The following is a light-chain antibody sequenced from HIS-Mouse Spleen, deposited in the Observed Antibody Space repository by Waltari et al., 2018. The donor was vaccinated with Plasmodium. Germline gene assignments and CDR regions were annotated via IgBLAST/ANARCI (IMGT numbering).Light chain of an antibody. V-gene: IGLV5-37*01. J-gene: IGLJ3*02. Sequence: QPVLTHPPSPSASPRQSSSLTSTLPRDLTFGSYTTYRSPLTPGTPPRYLLYYYSYSDKGQGSGVPSRFSGSKDASANTGILLISGLQSEDEADYYCMIWPSNASGVFGGGTKLTVL. CDR2: YYSYSDK. CDR1: RDLTFGSYT. CDR3: MIWPSNASGV.